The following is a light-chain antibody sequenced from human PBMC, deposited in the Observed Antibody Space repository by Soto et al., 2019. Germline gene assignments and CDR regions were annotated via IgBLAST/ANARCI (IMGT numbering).Light chain of an antibody. V-gene: IGKV1-12*01. CDR1: QGISNW. CDR3: QQTNTFLPLA. Sequence: DIQMTQSPSSVSASVGDRVTITCRASQGISNWLAWYQQQPGKAPKLLISSAYTLQSGVPSRFSGGGSGAHFTLIISSLQPEDFATYYCQQTNTFLPLAFGGGTKVEI. CDR2: SAY. J-gene: IGKJ4*01.